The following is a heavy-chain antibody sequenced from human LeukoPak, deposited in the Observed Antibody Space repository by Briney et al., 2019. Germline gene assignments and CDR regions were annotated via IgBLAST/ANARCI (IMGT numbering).Heavy chain of an antibody. CDR3: AKDMGWELLGSFDY. V-gene: IGHV3-9*02. Sequence: PGGSLRPSCAVYGFTSDDYATHWVRQAPGKGMEWVSAIRWNSGSTGYAGSVKGRFSTSRDNATNSLYLQMNSLRAEDTALYYCAKDMGWELLGSFDYWGQGTLVTVSS. D-gene: IGHD1-26*01. CDR1: GFTSDDYA. CDR2: IRWNSGST. J-gene: IGHJ4*02.